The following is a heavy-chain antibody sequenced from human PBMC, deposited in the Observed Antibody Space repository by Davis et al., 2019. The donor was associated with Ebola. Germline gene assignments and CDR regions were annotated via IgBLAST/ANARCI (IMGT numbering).Heavy chain of an antibody. J-gene: IGHJ3*02. V-gene: IGHV4-30-4*01. CDR2: IYYSGST. CDR3: ARCSTTLRDAFEI. D-gene: IGHD2-2*01. Sequence: SETLSLTCTVSGGSINSGDYYWSWIRQPPGKGLEWIGYIYYSGSTNYNPSLKSRVTISVDTSKNQFSLKLSSVTAADTAVYYCARCSTTLRDAFEIWGQGTMVTVSS. CDR1: GGSINSGDYY.